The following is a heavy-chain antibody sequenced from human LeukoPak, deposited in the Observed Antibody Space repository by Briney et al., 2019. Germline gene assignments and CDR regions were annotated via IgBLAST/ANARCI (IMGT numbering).Heavy chain of an antibody. J-gene: IGHJ4*02. D-gene: IGHD6-19*01. CDR2: ISGSGGST. V-gene: IGHV3-23*01. Sequence: PGGSLRLSCAASGFTFSSYAMSWVRQAPGKGLEWVPAISGSGGSTYYADSVKGRFTISRDNSKNTLYLQMNSLRAEDTAVYYCAKGSGWYFDYFDYWGQGTLVTVSS. CDR3: AKGSGWYFDYFDY. CDR1: GFTFSSYA.